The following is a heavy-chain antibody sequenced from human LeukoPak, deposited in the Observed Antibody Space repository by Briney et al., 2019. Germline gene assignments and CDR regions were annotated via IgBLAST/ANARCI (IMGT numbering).Heavy chain of an antibody. CDR3: ARGVDLAKVGC. CDR1: GGSLSGYY. V-gene: IGHV4-34*01. Sequence: PSETLSLTCAVFGGSLSGYYWSWVRQPPGKGLEWIGEIHYSGSIHYNPSLESRFTILVDASKSQFSLKLTSVTAADTAMYYCARGVDLAKVGCWSQGTLVTVSS. J-gene: IGHJ4*02. D-gene: IGHD3-3*01. CDR2: IHYSGSI.